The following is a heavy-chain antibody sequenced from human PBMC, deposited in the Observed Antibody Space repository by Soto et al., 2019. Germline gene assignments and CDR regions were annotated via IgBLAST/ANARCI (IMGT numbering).Heavy chain of an antibody. CDR2: INPSGGST. D-gene: IGHD6-6*01. J-gene: IGHJ4*02. Sequence: ASVKVSCKASGYTFTSYYMHWVRQAPGQGLEWMGMINPSGGSTSYAQKFQGRVTMTRDTSTSTVYMEPSSLRSEDTAVYYCARVPKSIAARRAHLYYFAYWGQGTLVPVSS. V-gene: IGHV1-46*03. CDR3: ARVPKSIAARRAHLYYFAY. CDR1: GYTFTSYY.